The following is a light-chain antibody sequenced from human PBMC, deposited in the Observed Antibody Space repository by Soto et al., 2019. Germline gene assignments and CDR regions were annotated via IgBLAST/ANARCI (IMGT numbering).Light chain of an antibody. V-gene: IGKV2-28*01. J-gene: IGKJ1*01. CDR1: QSLLHSNGNIY. CDR3: MQAIQAPRT. Sequence: DIVLTQSPLSLPVTPGEPASISCRSSQSLLHSNGNIYLDWYLQKPGQSPQLLIYLGSIRASGVPDRLSGSGSGTDFTLKIITVEAEDVGVCYCMQAIQAPRTFGLGTQVEIK. CDR2: LGS.